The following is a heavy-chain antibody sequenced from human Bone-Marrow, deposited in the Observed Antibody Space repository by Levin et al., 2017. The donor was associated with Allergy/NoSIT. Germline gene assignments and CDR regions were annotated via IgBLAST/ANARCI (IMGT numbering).Heavy chain of an antibody. D-gene: IGHD1-26*01. CDR3: VRPQNSGSDY. J-gene: IGHJ4*02. CDR2: IYPADSDT. CDR1: GYYFTNNW. V-gene: IGHV5-51*01. Sequence: PGGSLRLSCKASGYYFTNNWIGWVRQMPGKGLEWMGIIYPADSDTRYSPSFQGQVTISADKSTSTTYLQWSSLKASDTAMYDCVRPQNSGSDYWGQGTLVTVSS.